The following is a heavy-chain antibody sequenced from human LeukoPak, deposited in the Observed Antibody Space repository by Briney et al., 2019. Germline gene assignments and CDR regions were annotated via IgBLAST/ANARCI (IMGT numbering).Heavy chain of an antibody. CDR1: GYRFSDYY. CDR2: VNPESGAT. J-gene: IGHJ3*02. Sequence: ASVKVSCEASGYRFSDYYIHWVRQAPGQRLEWMGWVNPESGATKYGEKFQGRVTMTSDTSRNTVYLELSRLTSDDTAVYYCAREKRSNWNAAFDMWGQGTMVTVSS. V-gene: IGHV1-2*02. D-gene: IGHD1-20*01. CDR3: AREKRSNWNAAFDM.